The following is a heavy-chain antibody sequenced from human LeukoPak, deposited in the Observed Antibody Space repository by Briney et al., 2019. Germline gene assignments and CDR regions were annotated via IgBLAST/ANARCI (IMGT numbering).Heavy chain of an antibody. J-gene: IGHJ4*02. CDR1: GFTFDDYG. CDR3: ARGGSSWYYFDF. D-gene: IGHD6-13*01. Sequence: GGSLRLSCASSGFTFDDYGTSWVRQPPGKGLEWVSGINWNGGSTGYADSVKGRFTISRDNAKNSLYLQMNSLRAEDTALYYCARGGSSWYYFDFWGQGTLVTVSS. V-gene: IGHV3-20*04. CDR2: INWNGGST.